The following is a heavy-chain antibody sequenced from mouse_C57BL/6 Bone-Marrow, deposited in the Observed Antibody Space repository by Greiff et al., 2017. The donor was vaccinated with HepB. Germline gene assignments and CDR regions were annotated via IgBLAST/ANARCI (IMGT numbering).Heavy chain of an antibody. J-gene: IGHJ2*01. D-gene: IGHD1-1*01. Sequence: VQLQQSGTVLARPGASVKMSCKTSGYTFTSYWMHWVKQRPGQGLEWIGAIYPGNSDTSFNQKFKGKAKLTAVTSASTAYMELSSLTNEDSAVYYCTTYYYGSRPFDYWGQGTTLTVSS. V-gene: IGHV1-5*01. CDR2: IYPGNSDT. CDR1: GYTFTSYW. CDR3: TTYYYGSRPFDY.